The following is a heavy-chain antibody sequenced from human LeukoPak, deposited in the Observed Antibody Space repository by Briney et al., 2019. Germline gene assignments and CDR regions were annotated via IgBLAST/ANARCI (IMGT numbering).Heavy chain of an antibody. CDR3: AKTGYCSGGTCYYYYYYMDV. J-gene: IGHJ6*03. CDR1: GFTFSNYG. Sequence: GGSLRLSCAASGFTFSNYGMHWVRQAPGKGLEWVAFIRYDGSNKYYADSVKGRFTISRDNSKNTLYLQMTSLRAEDTAVYYCAKTGYCSGGTCYYYYYYMDVWGKGTTVTISS. CDR2: IRYDGSNK. V-gene: IGHV3-30*02. D-gene: IGHD2-15*01.